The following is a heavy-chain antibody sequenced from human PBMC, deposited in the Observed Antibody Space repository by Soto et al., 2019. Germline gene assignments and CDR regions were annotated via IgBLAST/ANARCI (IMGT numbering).Heavy chain of an antibody. Sequence: QVQLQESGPGLVKPSQTLSLTCTVSGGSISSGGYYWSWIRQHPGKGLEWIGYIYYSGSTYYNPALKSRVTLSVDTSKHQFSLKLSSVTAADTAVYYCARVEGGSSGYPFDYWGQGTLVTVSS. D-gene: IGHD3-22*01. J-gene: IGHJ4*02. V-gene: IGHV4-31*03. CDR2: IYYSGST. CDR1: GGSISSGGYY. CDR3: ARVEGGSSGYPFDY.